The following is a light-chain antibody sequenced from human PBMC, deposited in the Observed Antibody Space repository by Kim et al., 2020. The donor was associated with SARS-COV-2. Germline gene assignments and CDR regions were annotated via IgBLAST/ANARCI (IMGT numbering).Light chain of an antibody. Sequence: ATINCKSSQSFLYSSNNKNYLAWYQQKPGQPPKLLIYWASTRESGVPDRFSGSGSGTDFTLTISSLQAEDVAVYYCQQYYSTPPTFGGGTKVDIK. CDR2: WAS. J-gene: IGKJ4*01. CDR3: QQYYSTPPT. CDR1: QSFLYSSNNKNY. V-gene: IGKV4-1*01.